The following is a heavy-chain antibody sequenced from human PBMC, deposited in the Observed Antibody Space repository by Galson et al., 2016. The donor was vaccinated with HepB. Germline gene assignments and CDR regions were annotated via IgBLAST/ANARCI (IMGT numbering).Heavy chain of an antibody. CDR1: GFIFEDFG. Sequence: SLRLSCAASGFIFEDFGMHWVRQAPGKGLEWVSLINAQDDRTYYAASVKGGFTVSRDNNKKILYLQMNRLNIDDTALYYCAQHGDAGNSADYNGLNVWGQGTMVTVSS. J-gene: IGHJ6*02. V-gene: IGHV3-43*02. CDR2: INAQDDRT. D-gene: IGHD4-23*01. CDR3: AQHGDAGNSADYNGLNV.